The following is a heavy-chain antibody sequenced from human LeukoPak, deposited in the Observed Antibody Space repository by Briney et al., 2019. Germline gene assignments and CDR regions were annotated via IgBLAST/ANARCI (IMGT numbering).Heavy chain of an antibody. V-gene: IGHV4-34*01. CDR1: GESFSGYY. Sequence: SETLSLTCAVYGESFSGYYWSWIRQPPGKGLEWIGEINHSGSTNYNPSLKSRVTISVDTSKNQFSLKLSSVTAADTAVYYCARRPVGATFYYYYYYMDVWGKGTTVTVSS. D-gene: IGHD1-26*01. CDR2: INHSGST. J-gene: IGHJ6*03. CDR3: ARRPVGATFYYYYYYMDV.